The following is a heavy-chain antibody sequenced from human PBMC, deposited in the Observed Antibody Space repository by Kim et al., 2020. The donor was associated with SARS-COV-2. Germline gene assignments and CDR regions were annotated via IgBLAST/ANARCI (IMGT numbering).Heavy chain of an antibody. V-gene: IGHV3-21*04. CDR2: ISSGSSYI. Sequence: GGSLRLSCAASGFTFSSYSMNWVRQAPGKGLEWVSSISSGSSYIYYADSVKGRFTISRDNAKNSLYLQMNSLRAEDTAVYYCARSPAAGYYYYGMDVWGQGTTVTVSS. CDR1: GFTFSSYS. CDR3: ARSPAAGYYYYGMDV. D-gene: IGHD6-13*01. J-gene: IGHJ6*02.